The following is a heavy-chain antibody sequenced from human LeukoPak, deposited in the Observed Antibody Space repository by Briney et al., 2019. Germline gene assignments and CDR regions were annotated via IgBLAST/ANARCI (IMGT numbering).Heavy chain of an antibody. D-gene: IGHD1-26*01. Sequence: ASVKVSCKASGYTFTSYGISWVRQAPGQGLEWMGWISAYNGNTNYAQKLQGRVTMTTDTSTSTAYMELRSLRSDDTAVYYCARDRSIVGATRPLDYWGQGTLVTVSS. CDR1: GYTFTSYG. CDR3: ARDRSIVGATRPLDY. CDR2: ISAYNGNT. J-gene: IGHJ4*02. V-gene: IGHV1-18*01.